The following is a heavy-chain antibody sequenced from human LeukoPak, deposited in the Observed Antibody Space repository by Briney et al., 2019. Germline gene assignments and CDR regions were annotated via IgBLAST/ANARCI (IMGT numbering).Heavy chain of an antibody. CDR2: INHNGNVN. J-gene: IGHJ6*02. CDR1: GFTFSIFW. D-gene: IGHD3-16*01. V-gene: IGHV3-7*03. CDR3: ARGGGLDV. Sequence: GGSLRLSCAAAGFTFSIFWMSWVRQAPGKGLEWVASINHNGNVNYYVDSVKGRFTISRDNAKNSLYLQMSNLRAEDTAVYFCARGGGLDVWGQGATVTVSS.